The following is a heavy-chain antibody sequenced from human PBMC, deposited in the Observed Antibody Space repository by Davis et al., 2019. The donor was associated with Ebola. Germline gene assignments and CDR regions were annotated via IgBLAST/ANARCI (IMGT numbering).Heavy chain of an antibody. CDR2: INHSGST. CDR1: GGSISSSSYY. CDR3: ARRVGSGYYYYYGMDV. J-gene: IGHJ6*02. Sequence: MPGGSLRLSCAVSGGSISSSSYYWSWIRQPPGKGLEWIGEINHSGSTNYNPSLKSRVTISVDTSKNQFSLKLSSVTAADTAVYYCARRVGSGYYYYYGMDVWGQGTTVTVSS. V-gene: IGHV4-39*07. D-gene: IGHD3-10*01.